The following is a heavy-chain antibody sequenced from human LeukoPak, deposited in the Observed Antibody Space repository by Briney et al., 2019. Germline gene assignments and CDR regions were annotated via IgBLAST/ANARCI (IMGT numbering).Heavy chain of an antibody. D-gene: IGHD3-22*01. CDR1: GFTFSSYA. CDR3: AKDKWPYYYDSSDLGAAFDL. CDR2: ISGSGGST. V-gene: IGHV3-23*01. J-gene: IGHJ3*01. Sequence: PGGSLRLSCAASGFTFSSYARSWVRQAPGKGLEWVSAISGSGGSTYYADSVRGRFTISRDNSKNTLYLQINSLRAEDTAVYYCAKDKWPYYYDSSDLGAAFDLWGQGTMVTVSS.